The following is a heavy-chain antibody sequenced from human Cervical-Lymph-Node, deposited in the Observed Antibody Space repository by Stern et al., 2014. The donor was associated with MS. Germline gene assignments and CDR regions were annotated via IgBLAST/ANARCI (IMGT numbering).Heavy chain of an antibody. D-gene: IGHD4-23*01. J-gene: IGHJ1*01. CDR3: AREGGNTAEYFQH. V-gene: IGHV3-33*01. CDR2: IYYDGSNR. Sequence: VHLVESGGGVVQPGRSLRLSCAASGFTFSSSGMHWVRQAPGKGLGWLAIIYYDGSNRYYADSVKGRFTISRDNSKNTLYLQMNSLRAEDTAVYYCAREGGNTAEYFQHWGQGTLVTVSS. CDR1: GFTFSSSG.